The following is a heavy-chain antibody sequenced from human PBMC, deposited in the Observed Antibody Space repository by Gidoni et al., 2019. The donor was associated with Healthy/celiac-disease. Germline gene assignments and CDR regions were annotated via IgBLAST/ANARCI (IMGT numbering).Heavy chain of an antibody. Sequence: QVQLVESGGGVVQPGRSLRLSCAAPGFTFSSYAMHWVRQAPGKGLEWVAVISDDGSNKYYADSVKGRFTISRDNSKNTLYLQMNSLRAEDTAVYYCARDDGADGGGYWGQETLVTVSS. CDR3: ARDDGADGGGY. J-gene: IGHJ4*02. V-gene: IGHV3-30-3*01. D-gene: IGHD3-16*01. CDR2: ISDDGSNK. CDR1: GFTFSSYA.